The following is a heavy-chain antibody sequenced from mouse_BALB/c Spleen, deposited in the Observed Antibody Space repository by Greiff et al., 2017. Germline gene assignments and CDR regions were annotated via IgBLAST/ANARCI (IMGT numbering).Heavy chain of an antibody. J-gene: IGHJ3*01. CDR1: GFTFSDFY. D-gene: IGHD2-2*01. CDR3: ARDADGYDKEGTFAY. Sequence: EVMLVESGGGLVQPGGSLRLSCAPSGFTFSDFYMEWVRQPPGKRLEWIAASRNKANDYTTEYSASVKGRFIVSRDTSQSILYLQMNALRAEDTAIYYCARDADGYDKEGTFAYWGQGTLVTVSA. CDR2: SRNKANDYTT. V-gene: IGHV7-1*02.